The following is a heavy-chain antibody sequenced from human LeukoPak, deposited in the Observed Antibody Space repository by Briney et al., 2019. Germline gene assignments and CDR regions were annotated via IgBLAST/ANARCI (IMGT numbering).Heavy chain of an antibody. J-gene: IGHJ4*02. CDR3: AREGYCSGTSCYNFNY. CDR1: GGSFRGYY. Sequence: TPSETLSLTCAVYGGSFRGYYWSWIRQPPGKGLEWIGEINHSGSSNYNPSLKSRVTISLDTSKSQFSLNLSSVTAADTAVYYCAREGYCSGTSCYNFNYWGQGTLVTVSS. D-gene: IGHD2-2*02. CDR2: INHSGSS. V-gene: IGHV4-34*01.